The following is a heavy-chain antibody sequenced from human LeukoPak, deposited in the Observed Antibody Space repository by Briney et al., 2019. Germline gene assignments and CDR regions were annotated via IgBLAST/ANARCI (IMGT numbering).Heavy chain of an antibody. CDR2: IYYRGST. J-gene: IGHJ5*02. CDR3: ARHPPLVAALIPNNNWFDP. V-gene: IGHV4-39*01. D-gene: IGHD2-15*01. CDR1: GGSISSSSYY. Sequence: SETLSLTCTVSGGSISSSSYYWGWIRQPPGKGLEWIGSIYYRGSTYYNPSLKSRATISVDTSKNQFSLKLSSVTAADTAVYYCARHPPLVAALIPNNNWFDPWGQGTLVTVSS.